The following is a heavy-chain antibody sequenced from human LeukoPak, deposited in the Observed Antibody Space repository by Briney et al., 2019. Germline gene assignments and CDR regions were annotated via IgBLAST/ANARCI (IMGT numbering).Heavy chain of an antibody. CDR3: ARDTVTFDP. J-gene: IGHJ5*02. V-gene: IGHV4-4*07. CDR2: IYTSGSN. D-gene: IGHD4-17*01. CDR1: GVSISSYY. Sequence: MASETLSLTCTVSGVSISSYYWSWLRQPAGKGREWIGRIYTSGSNNYNPSLKSRVTMSVETSKNQCSLRQNAVNAAEAGVYLRARDTVTFDPWGQGTLVTVSS.